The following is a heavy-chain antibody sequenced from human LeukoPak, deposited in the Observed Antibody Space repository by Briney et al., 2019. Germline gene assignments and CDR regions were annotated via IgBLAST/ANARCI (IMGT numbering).Heavy chain of an antibody. CDR2: IYYSGST. J-gene: IGHJ4*02. Sequence: SETLSLTCTVSGGSISSSSYYWAWIRQPPGKGLEWIGSIYYSGSTYYNPSLKSRVTISVDTSKNQFSLKLSSVTAADTAVYYCAREEIEETTLTTNWGQGTLVTVSS. CDR3: AREEIEETTLTTN. CDR1: GGSISSSSYY. V-gene: IGHV4-39*07. D-gene: IGHD4-17*01.